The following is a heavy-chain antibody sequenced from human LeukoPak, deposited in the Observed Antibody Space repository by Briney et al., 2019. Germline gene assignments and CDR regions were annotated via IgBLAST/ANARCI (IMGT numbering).Heavy chain of an antibody. CDR2: IYYSGGT. J-gene: IGHJ4*02. V-gene: IGHV4-61*01. CDR1: RGSVSSGFYY. CDR3: ARVGNWEGAY. D-gene: IGHD7-27*01. Sequence: SETLSLTCTVSRGSVSSGFYYWSWIRQPPGKGLEWIGYIYYSGGTNYNPSLKSRVTISVDTSKNQFSLKLTSVTAADTAVYYCARVGNWEGAYWGPGTLVTVSS.